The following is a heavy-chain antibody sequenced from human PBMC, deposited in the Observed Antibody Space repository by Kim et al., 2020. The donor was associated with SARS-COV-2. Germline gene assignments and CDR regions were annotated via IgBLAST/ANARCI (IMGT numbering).Heavy chain of an antibody. Sequence: YSPSFQGQVTISADKSISTAYLQWSSLKASDTAMYYCAREGKVVPAALDYWGQGTLVTVSS. J-gene: IGHJ4*02. V-gene: IGHV5-51*01. CDR3: AREGKVVPAALDY. D-gene: IGHD2-2*01.